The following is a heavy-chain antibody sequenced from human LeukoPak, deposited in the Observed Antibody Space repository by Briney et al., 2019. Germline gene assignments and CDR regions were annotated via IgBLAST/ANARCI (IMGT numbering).Heavy chain of an antibody. CDR2: ISAYNGNT. CDR1: GYTFTSYG. J-gene: IGHJ3*01. Sequence: ASVKVSCKASGYTFTSYGISWVRQAPGQGLEWMGWISAYNGNTNYAQKLQGRVTMTTDTSTSTAYMELRSLRSDDTAVYYCARAPPPQYYYDTSGYYYLDAFDVWGQGTMVTVSS. V-gene: IGHV1-18*01. CDR3: ARAPPPQYYYDTSGYYYLDAFDV. D-gene: IGHD3-22*01.